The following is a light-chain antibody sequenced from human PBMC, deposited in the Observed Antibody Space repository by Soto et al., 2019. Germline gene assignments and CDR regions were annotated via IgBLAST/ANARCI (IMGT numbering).Light chain of an antibody. V-gene: IGKV1-6*01. CDR2: AAS. Sequence: AIQMTQFPSSLSASVRDRVTVTSRASPDIRNDLGWYQQKPGKAPKRLIYAASSLQSGVPSRFSGSGSGTQFTLTISSLQPEDVATYYCLQNYNYPWTFGQGTKVDIK. CDR1: PDIRND. J-gene: IGKJ1*01. CDR3: LQNYNYPWT.